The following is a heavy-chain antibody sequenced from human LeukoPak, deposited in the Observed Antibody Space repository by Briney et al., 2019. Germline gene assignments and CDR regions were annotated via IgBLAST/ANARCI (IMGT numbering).Heavy chain of an antibody. Sequence: PSETLSLTXAVYGESLSGHHWTFIRQPPGKGLEWIGEINHSGTTYYNPSLKSRVTISVDTSKNQFSLNLNSVTAADTAVYYCAKGARSNRYNWNGLINWFDPWGQGTLVTVSS. J-gene: IGHJ5*02. CDR1: GESLSGHH. D-gene: IGHD1-20*01. CDR2: INHSGTT. V-gene: IGHV4-34*01. CDR3: AKGARSNRYNWNGLINWFDP.